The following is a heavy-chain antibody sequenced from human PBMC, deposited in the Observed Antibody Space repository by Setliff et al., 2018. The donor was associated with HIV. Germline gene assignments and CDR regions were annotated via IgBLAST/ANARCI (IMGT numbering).Heavy chain of an antibody. J-gene: IGHJ4*02. CDR1: GGSISSYY. D-gene: IGHD3-10*01. V-gene: IGHV4-4*09. CDR3: LGYHSGTWALDY. Sequence: SETLSLTCTVSGGSISSYYWSWIRQPPGKGLEWIGYIYTSGSTNYNPSLKSRVTISVDTSKNQFSLKLSSVTATDTAVYYCLGYHSGTWALDYWSQGTLVTVSS. CDR2: IYTSGST.